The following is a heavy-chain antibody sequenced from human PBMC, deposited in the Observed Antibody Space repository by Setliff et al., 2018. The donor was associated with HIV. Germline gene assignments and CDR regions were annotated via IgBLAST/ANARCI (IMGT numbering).Heavy chain of an antibody. CDR2: ISSSSSYT. D-gene: IGHD3-22*01. CDR3: AREGYYDTSAYFY. J-gene: IGHJ4*02. CDR1: GFTFSSYS. Sequence: GGSLRLSCAASGFTFSSYSMNWVRQAPGKGLEWVSYISSSSSYTHYADSVKGRFTISRDNSKNTLFLQVNSLRAEDTAVYYCAREGYYDTSAYFYWGQGTLVTVSS. V-gene: IGHV3-21*04.